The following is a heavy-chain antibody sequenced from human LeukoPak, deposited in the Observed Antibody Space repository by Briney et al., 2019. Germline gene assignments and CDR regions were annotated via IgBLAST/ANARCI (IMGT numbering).Heavy chain of an antibody. J-gene: IGHJ3*02. V-gene: IGHV4-39*07. CDR2: IYYSGST. CDR1: GGSISSSSYY. Sequence: SETLSLTCTVSGGSISSSSYYWGWIRQPPGKGLEWIGSIYYSGSTYYNPSLKSRVTISVDTSKNQFSLKLSSVTAADTAVYYCARDLSSRSFDIWGQGTMVTVSS. D-gene: IGHD2/OR15-2a*01. CDR3: ARDLSSRSFDI.